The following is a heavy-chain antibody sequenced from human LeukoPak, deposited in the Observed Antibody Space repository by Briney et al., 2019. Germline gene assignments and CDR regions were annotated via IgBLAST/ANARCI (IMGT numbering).Heavy chain of an antibody. CDR1: GGTFSSYA. J-gene: IGHJ3*02. CDR2: IIPIFGTA. D-gene: IGHD3-10*01. Sequence: WASVKVSCKASGGTFSSYAISWVRQAPGQGLEWMGGIIPIFGTANYAQKFQGRVTITTDESTSTAYMELSSLRSEDTAVYYCARGLTGSRFGELSHAFDIWGQGTMVTVSS. CDR3: ARGLTGSRFGELSHAFDI. V-gene: IGHV1-69*05.